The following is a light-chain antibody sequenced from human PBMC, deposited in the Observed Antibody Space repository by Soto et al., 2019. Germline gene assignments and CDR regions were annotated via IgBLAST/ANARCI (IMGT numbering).Light chain of an antibody. Sequence: EIVMTQSPASLSVSPGEGATLSCRASQTVASNLAWYQQKPGQGPRLLIHGASTRATGVPARFSGSGSGTDFTLTISSLQSEDFAVYYCQQYHNWPPQYTFGQGKMLQIK. CDR2: GAS. V-gene: IGKV3-15*01. CDR3: QQYHNWPPQYT. J-gene: IGKJ2*01. CDR1: QTVASN.